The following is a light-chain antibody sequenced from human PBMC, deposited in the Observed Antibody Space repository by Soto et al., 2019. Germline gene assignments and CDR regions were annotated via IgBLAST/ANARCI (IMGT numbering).Light chain of an antibody. V-gene: IGKV4-1*01. CDR1: QSLLYSSDNRNY. CDR2: WAS. J-gene: IGKJ4*01. Sequence: DIVMTQSPDSLAVSLGDRATINCKSSQSLLYSSDNRNYLAWYQQKPGQPPKLLIHWASTRESGVPDRFSGSGSGTDFTLTIISLQAEDVAIYYCQQYFDTLPLTFGGGTKVEIK. CDR3: QQYFDTLPLT.